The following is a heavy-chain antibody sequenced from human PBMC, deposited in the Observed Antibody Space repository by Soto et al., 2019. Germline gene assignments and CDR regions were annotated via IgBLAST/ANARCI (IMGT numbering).Heavy chain of an antibody. CDR1: GFTFSSYA. D-gene: IGHD5-12*01. CDR3: VRGLYSGWHYFDY. V-gene: IGHV3-64D*06. J-gene: IGHJ4*02. Sequence: SLRLSCSASGFTFSSYAMHWVRQAPGKGLEYVSSISTNGGSTHYADSVKGRFTISRDNSKNTQYLQMSSLRADDTAVYYCVRGLYSGWHYFDYWGQGTLVTVSS. CDR2: ISTNGGST.